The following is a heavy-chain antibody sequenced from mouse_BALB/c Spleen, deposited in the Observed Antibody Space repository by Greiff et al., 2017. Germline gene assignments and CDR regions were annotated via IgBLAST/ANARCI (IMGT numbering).Heavy chain of an antibody. CDR3: ASGRDNWERFAY. Sequence: DVMLVESGGGLVKPGGSLKLSCAASGFTFSSYAMSWVRQTPEKRLEWVASISSGGSTYYPDSVKGRFTISRDNARNILYLQMSSLRSEDTAMYYCASGRDNWERFAYWGQGTLVTVSA. J-gene: IGHJ3*01. D-gene: IGHD4-1*01. CDR1: GFTFSSYA. V-gene: IGHV5-6-5*01. CDR2: ISSGGST.